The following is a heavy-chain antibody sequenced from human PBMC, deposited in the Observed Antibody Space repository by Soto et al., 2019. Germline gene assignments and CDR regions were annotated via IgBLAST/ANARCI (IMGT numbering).Heavy chain of an antibody. Sequence: PSETLSLTCTVSGGSISSGDYYWSWIRQPPGKGLEWIGYIYYSGSTYYNPSLKSRVTISVDTSKNQFSLKLSSVTAADTAVYYCARVKVDRQDHWFDPWGQGTLVTVSS. CDR1: GGSISSGDYY. D-gene: IGHD2-15*01. J-gene: IGHJ5*02. CDR2: IYYSGST. V-gene: IGHV4-30-4*01. CDR3: ARVKVDRQDHWFDP.